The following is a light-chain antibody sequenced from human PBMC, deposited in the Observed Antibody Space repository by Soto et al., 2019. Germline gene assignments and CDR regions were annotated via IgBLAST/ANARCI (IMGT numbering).Light chain of an antibody. Sequence: IQMTQSPSTLSASVGDRVTITCRASHHIDAWLAWYQQKPGKAPKVLIYKASILESGVPSRFSGSGSGTALTPTTSSLQPHDSATYYCQQHSNSPLTFGGGTKVEIK. CDR3: QQHSNSPLT. CDR1: HHIDAW. J-gene: IGKJ4*01. CDR2: KAS. V-gene: IGKV1-5*03.